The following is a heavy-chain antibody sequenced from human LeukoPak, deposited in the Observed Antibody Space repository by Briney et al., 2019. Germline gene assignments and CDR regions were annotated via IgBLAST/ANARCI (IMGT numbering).Heavy chain of an antibody. D-gene: IGHD3-3*01. V-gene: IGHV4-39*07. CDR1: GGSISISNYY. CDR2: IYYVGST. J-gene: IGHJ6*03. CDR3: AREPQQFLEWLFDASPDYYYYMDV. Sequence: PSETLSLTCTVSGGSISISNYYWGWIRQPPWKGLEWIGTIYYVGSTYYNPSLTSRVTISVDTSKNQFSLKLSSVTAADTAVYYCAREPQQFLEWLFDASPDYYYYMDVWGKGTTVTVSS.